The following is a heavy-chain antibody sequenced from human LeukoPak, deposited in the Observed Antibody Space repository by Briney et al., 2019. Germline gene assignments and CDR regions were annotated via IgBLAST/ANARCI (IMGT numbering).Heavy chain of an antibody. CDR1: GNTFTSYG. J-gene: IGHJ4*02. CDR2: ISVYNGNT. CDR3: ARESYNSGSYYNDY. Sequence: ASVKVSCKASGNTFTSYGISWVRQAPGQGLEWMGWISVYNGNTNYAQKLQGRVTMTTDTSTSTAYMELRSLRSDDTALYYCARESYNSGSYYNDYWGQGTLVTVSS. D-gene: IGHD3-10*01. V-gene: IGHV1-18*01.